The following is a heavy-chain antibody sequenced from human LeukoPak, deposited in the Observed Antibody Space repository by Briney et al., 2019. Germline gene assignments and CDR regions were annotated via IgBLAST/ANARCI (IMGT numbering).Heavy chain of an antibody. J-gene: IGHJ4*02. CDR1: GYTFTSHW. CDR3: AGARDSSSSYYFDY. CDR2: IYPGDSDT. V-gene: IGHV5-51*01. D-gene: IGHD3-22*01. Sequence: AASLQISSKASGYTFTSHWIGWVRRMPGKRLEWLGIIYPGDSDTRYSPYFQGQVTISADKSISTADLQWSSLKASDTAMYYCAGARDSSSSYYFDYWGQGTLVTVRS.